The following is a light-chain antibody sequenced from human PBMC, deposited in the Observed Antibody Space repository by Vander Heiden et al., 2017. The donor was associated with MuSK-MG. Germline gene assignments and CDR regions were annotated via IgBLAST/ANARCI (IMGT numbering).Light chain of an antibody. J-gene: IGKJ1*01. CDR1: QSLLHSNGYNY. V-gene: IGKV2-28*01. CDR3: MQALQTPRT. Sequence: IVMTQPPPSLPVTPGEPASISCRSSQSLLHSNGYNYLDWYLQKPGQSPQLLIYLGSNRASGVPDRFSGSGSGTDFTLKISRVEAEDVGVYYCMQALQTPRTFGQGTKVEIK. CDR2: LGS.